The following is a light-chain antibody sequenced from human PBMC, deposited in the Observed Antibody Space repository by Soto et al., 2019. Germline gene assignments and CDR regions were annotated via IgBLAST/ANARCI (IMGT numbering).Light chain of an antibody. CDR3: GSYSSTDTPFV. Sequence: QSVLAQPSSVSGSPGQSITISCTGTSTDVGGYNYVSWYQHHSGKAPKLLIYEVTNRPSGISDRFSGSKSVSTASLTISGLQAEDESDYYCGSYSSTDTPFVFGTRTKVTVL. J-gene: IGLJ1*01. CDR1: STDVGGYNY. CDR2: EVT. V-gene: IGLV2-14*01.